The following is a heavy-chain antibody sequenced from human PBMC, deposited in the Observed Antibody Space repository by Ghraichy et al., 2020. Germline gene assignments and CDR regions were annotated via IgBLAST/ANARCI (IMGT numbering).Heavy chain of an antibody. CDR1: GGSIGDYY. CDR2: IFTTGGT. D-gene: IGHD3-22*01. J-gene: IGHJ4*02. CDR3: AREARDYVTSGYYLDY. V-gene: IGHV4-4*07. Sequence: SQTLSLTCAVSGGSIGDYYWTWIRQPAGKGLEWIGRIFTTGGTDYSPSLRSRVTMSVDMSKNQFSLKVKSVTAADTAVYFCAREARDYVTSGYYLDYWSQGTPVTVYS.